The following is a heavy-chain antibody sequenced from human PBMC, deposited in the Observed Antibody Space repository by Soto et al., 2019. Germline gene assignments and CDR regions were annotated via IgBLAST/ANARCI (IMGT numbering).Heavy chain of an antibody. CDR3: ARDLTTVTAI. J-gene: IGHJ4*02. CDR1: GFTFSSYS. D-gene: IGHD4-17*01. V-gene: IGHV3-48*01. Sequence: GGSLRLSCAASGFTFSSYSRNWVRQAPGKGLEWVSYISSSSSTIYYADSVKGRFTISRDNAKNSLYLQMNSLRAEDTAVYYCARDLTTVTAIWGQGTLVTVSS. CDR2: ISSSSSTI.